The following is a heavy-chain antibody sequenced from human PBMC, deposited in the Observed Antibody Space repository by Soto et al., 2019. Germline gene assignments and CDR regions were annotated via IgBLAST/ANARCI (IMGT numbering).Heavy chain of an antibody. D-gene: IGHD6-6*01. CDR3: AKGEKQLVRANWFDP. Sequence: GGSLRLSCAASGFTFSSYAVSWVRQAPGKGLEWVSGTSASGASSYYADSVKGRFTISRDNSKNTVYLQMSSLRVEDTALYYCAKGEKQLVRANWFDPWGQGTLVTVSS. J-gene: IGHJ5*02. V-gene: IGHV3-23*01. CDR2: TSASGASS. CDR1: GFTFSSYA.